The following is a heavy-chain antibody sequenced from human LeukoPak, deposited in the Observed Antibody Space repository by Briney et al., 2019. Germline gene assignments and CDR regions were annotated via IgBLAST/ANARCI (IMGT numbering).Heavy chain of an antibody. Sequence: KPSETLSLTCTIFGDSVSRSDSYWDWIRQPPGKGLEWIGTIYYNGRTYYSPSLKSRVTLSVDMSNNQFSLTLSSVTAADTALYFCARRRYYDSSGYLEWGQGTLVTVSS. V-gene: IGHV4-39*01. CDR3: ARRRYYDSSGYLE. J-gene: IGHJ1*01. D-gene: IGHD3-22*01. CDR2: IYYNGRT. CDR1: GDSVSRSDSY.